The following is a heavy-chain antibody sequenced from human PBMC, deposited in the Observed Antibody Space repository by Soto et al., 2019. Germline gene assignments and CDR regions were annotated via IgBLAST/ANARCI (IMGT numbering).Heavy chain of an antibody. CDR2: ISAYNGNT. D-gene: IGHD3-9*01. Sequence: ASVKVSCKASGDTFTSYGISWVRQAPGQGLEWMGWISAYNGNTNYAQKLQGRVTMTTDTSTSTAYMELRSLRSDDTAVYYCARSGRYYDSETVGYYYYMDVWGKGTTVTVSS. CDR1: GDTFTSYG. CDR3: ARSGRYYDSETVGYYYYMDV. J-gene: IGHJ6*03. V-gene: IGHV1-18*01.